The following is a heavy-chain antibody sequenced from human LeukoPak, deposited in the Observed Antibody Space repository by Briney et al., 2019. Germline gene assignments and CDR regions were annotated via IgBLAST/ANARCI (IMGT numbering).Heavy chain of an antibody. J-gene: IGHJ4*02. CDR3: ARDPQWLIPFDY. V-gene: IGHV3-30-3*01. Sequence: PGGSLRLSCAASGFTFSSYAMHWVRQAPGKGLEWVAVISYDGSNKYYADSVKGRFTISRDNSKNTLYLQMNSLRAEDTAVYYCARDPQWLIPFDYWGQGTLVTVSS. CDR2: ISYDGSNK. D-gene: IGHD6-19*01. CDR1: GFTFSSYA.